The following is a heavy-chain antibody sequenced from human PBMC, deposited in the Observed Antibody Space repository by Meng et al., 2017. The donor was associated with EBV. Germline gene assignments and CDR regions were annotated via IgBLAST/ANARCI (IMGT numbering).Heavy chain of an antibody. V-gene: IGHV1-3*01. D-gene: IGHD3-3*01. CDR2: INAGNGNT. Sequence: QVQLVQSGAEVKKPGASVKVSCKASGYTFTSYAMHWVRQAPGQRLEWMGWINAGNGNTKYSQKFQGRAIITRDTSASTAYMELSSLRSEDTAVYYCARSGATIFGVVIPTYYFDYWGQGTLVTVSS. CDR1: GYTFTSYA. J-gene: IGHJ4*02. CDR3: ARSGATIFGVVIPTYYFDY.